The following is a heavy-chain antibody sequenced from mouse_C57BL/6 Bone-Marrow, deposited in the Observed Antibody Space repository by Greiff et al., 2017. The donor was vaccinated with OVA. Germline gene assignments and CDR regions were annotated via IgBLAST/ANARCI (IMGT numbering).Heavy chain of an antibody. V-gene: IGHV1-12*01. CDR3: ARGGITTVAPDYYAMDY. CDR2: IYPGNGDT. D-gene: IGHD1-1*01. Sequence: QVQLQQSGAELVRPGASVKMSCKASGYTFTSYNMHWVKQTPRQGLEWIGAIYPGNGDTSYNQKFKGKATLTVDKSSSTAYMQLSSLTSEDSAVYFCARGGITTVAPDYYAMDYWGQGTSVTVSS. J-gene: IGHJ4*01. CDR1: GYTFTSYN.